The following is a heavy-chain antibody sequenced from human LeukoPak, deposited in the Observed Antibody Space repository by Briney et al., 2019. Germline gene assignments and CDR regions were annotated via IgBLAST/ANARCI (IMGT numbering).Heavy chain of an antibody. D-gene: IGHD6-19*01. CDR2: FSPNSGDT. CDR1: GYTFTGHY. Sequence: ASVKVSCKASGYTFTGHYMHWVRQAPGQGLEWMGWFSPNSGDTDYAQRFQGRVTMTRDTSISTAYMELSRLTSDDTAVYYCARAAIAVAGDYHYHYMDVWGKGTTVTVSS. V-gene: IGHV1-2*02. J-gene: IGHJ6*03. CDR3: ARAAIAVAGDYHYHYMDV.